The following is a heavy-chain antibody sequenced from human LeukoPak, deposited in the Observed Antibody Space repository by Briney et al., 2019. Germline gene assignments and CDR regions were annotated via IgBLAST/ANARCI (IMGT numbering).Heavy chain of an antibody. CDR2: INHSGRT. CDR3: ARGPNKLGRSWYFDL. V-gene: IGHV4-34*01. Sequence: PSETLSLTCAVYGGSFSGYYWSWIRQPPGKGLEWIGEINHSGRTNYNPSLKSRVTISVDTSKNQFSLKLSSVTAADTAVYYCARGPNKLGRSWYFDLWGRGTLVTVSS. D-gene: IGHD1/OR15-1a*01. J-gene: IGHJ2*01. CDR1: GGSFSGYY.